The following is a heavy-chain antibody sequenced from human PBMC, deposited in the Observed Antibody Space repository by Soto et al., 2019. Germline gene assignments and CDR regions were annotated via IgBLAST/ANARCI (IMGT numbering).Heavy chain of an antibody. CDR2: IKQDGSDK. V-gene: IGHV3-7*01. CDR3: ARDPSFGALDY. D-gene: IGHD3-10*01. Sequence: GGSLRLSCAASGFTFSNYWMSWVRQAPGKGLEWVAEIKQDGSDKYYVDSVKGRFTISKDNAKNSLYLQMNSLRAEDTAVYYCARDPSFGALDYPGQSALVTVSS. J-gene: IGHJ4*02. CDR1: GFTFSNYW.